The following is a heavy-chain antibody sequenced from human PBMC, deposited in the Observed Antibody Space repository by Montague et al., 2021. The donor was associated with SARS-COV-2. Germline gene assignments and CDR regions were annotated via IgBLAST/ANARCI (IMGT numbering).Heavy chain of an antibody. Sequence: PALVKPTQTLTLTCTFSGFSLSTSGMCVSWIRQPPGKALEWLARIDWDDDKYYSTSLKTRLTISKDTSKNQVVLTMTNMDPVDTATYYCARTYYDILTGYFVLGDYWGQGTLFTVSS. J-gene: IGHJ4*02. CDR3: ARTYYDILTGYFVLGDY. CDR2: IDWDDDK. D-gene: IGHD3-9*01. CDR1: GFSLSTSGMC. V-gene: IGHV2-70*11.